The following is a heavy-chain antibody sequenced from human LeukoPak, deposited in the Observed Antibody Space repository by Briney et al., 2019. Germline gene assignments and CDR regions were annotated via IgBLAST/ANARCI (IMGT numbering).Heavy chain of an antibody. CDR2: IEQDGSQK. CDR1: GFTFSSYW. D-gene: IGHD1-26*01. Sequence: PGGSLRLSCAASGFTFSSYWLSGVRQAPGKGLEWVASIEQDGSQKYYVDSVRGRFTISRDNAKNSVYLQMNSLRVEDTAVYYCARNSGSYPFDYWGQGTLVTVSS. V-gene: IGHV3-7*01. J-gene: IGHJ4*02. CDR3: ARNSGSYPFDY.